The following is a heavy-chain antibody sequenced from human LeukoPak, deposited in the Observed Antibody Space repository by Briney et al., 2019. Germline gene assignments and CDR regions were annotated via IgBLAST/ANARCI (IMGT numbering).Heavy chain of an antibody. D-gene: IGHD3-9*01. CDR1: GGSVSSGSYY. CDR2: IYYSGST. Sequence: SETLSLTCTVSGGSVSSGSYYWSWIRQPPGKGLEWIGYIYYSGSTNYNPSLKSRVTISVDTSKNQFSLKLSSVTAADTAVYYCARTVSNVLRYFDWLPSDYFDYWGQGTLVTVSS. CDR3: ARTVSNVLRYFDWLPSDYFDY. J-gene: IGHJ4*02. V-gene: IGHV4-61*01.